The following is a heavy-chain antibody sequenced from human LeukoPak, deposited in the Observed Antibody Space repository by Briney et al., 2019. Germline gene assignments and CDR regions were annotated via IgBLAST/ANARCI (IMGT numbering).Heavy chain of an antibody. CDR2: NSWNGGNI. V-gene: IGHV3-9*01. J-gene: IGHJ5*02. CDR1: GCILDDYA. D-gene: IGHD3-3*01. Sequence: GWSLTLSCPSSGCILDDYAMHWVRQPPSKGLEWVSGNSWNGGNIGYADSVKGRFTISRDNAKNSLYLQMNSLRAEDTALYYCAKASVRFLELGWFDPWGQGTLVTVSS. CDR3: AKASVRFLELGWFDP.